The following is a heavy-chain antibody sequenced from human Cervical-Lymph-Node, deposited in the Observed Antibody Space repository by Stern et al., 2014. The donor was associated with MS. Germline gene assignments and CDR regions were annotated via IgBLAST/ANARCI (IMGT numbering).Heavy chain of an antibody. D-gene: IGHD1-1*01. Sequence: EEQLAQSGGGVIQPGGSLRLSCTASRFTVSRDYMTWVRQAPGKGLEWVSLITNVGSTFYTDCVKGRFTVSRDDSKNTVYLHLTSLRAEDTAMYYCARDTSSPERSDWWGQGTLVTVSS. V-gene: IGHV3-53*01. CDR2: ITNVGST. J-gene: IGHJ4*02. CDR3: ARDTSSPERSDW. CDR1: RFTVSRDY.